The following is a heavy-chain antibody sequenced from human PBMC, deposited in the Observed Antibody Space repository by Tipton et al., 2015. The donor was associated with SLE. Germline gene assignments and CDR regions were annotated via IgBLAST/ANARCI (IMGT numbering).Heavy chain of an antibody. CDR2: IKQDGSEK. CDR1: GLTFSSYW. CDR3: ASTHDYGDFDY. V-gene: IGHV3-7*01. J-gene: IGHJ4*02. Sequence: SLRLSCAASGLTFSSYWMSWVRQAPGKGREWVANIKQDGSEKYYVDSVKGRFTISRDNAKNSLYLQMNSLRAEDTAVYYCASTHDYGDFDYWGQGTLVTVSS. D-gene: IGHD4-17*01.